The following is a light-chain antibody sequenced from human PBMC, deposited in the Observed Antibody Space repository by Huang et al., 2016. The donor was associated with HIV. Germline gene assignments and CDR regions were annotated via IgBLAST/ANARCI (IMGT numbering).Light chain of an antibody. CDR3: QQYDNWPLT. J-gene: IGKJ4*01. CDR1: LSVSTN. Sequence: ERVMTQSPATVSLSLGERATLSCRASLSVSTNLAWYQQRPGQAPRLLIYGASTRATGIPARFSGGGSGAEFTLTISSLQSEDFAVYYCQQYDNWPLTFGGGTKVQIK. V-gene: IGKV3-15*01. CDR2: GAS.